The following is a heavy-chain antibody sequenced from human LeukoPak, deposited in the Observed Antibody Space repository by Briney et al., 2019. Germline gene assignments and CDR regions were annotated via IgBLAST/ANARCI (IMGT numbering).Heavy chain of an antibody. Sequence: SSTMSFTCTVSDASTSSYFWSWLRQPPEKGLERIGYIYYTGGTNYNPSLQSRVTMPLDTSMSPFSLELSAVSAADTAVYYCASWRYCSGGNCFGNHYMYVWGKRTTVTASS. CDR2: IYYTGGT. CDR1: DASTSSYF. CDR3: ASWRYCSGGNCFGNHYMYV. J-gene: IGHJ6*03. V-gene: IGHV4-59*01. D-gene: IGHD2-15*01.